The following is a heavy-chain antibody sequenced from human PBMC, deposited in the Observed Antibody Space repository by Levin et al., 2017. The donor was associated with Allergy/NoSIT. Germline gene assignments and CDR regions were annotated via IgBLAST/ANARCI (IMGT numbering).Heavy chain of an antibody. CDR3: ARRHYSGSGSSDY. CDR1: GYGFSNYW. CDR2: IHPANSDT. J-gene: IGHJ4*02. V-gene: IGHV5-51*01. D-gene: IGHD3-10*01. Sequence: PGESLKISCRDSGYGFSNYWIGWVRQMPGKGLEWMGIIHPANSDTQYSPSFQGQVTISVDTSINTAYVQWSSLKASDTAMYYCARRHYSGSGSSDYWGQGTLVTVSA.